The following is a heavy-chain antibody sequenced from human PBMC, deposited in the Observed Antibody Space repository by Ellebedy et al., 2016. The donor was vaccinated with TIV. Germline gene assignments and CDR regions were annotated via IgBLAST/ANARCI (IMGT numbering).Heavy chain of an antibody. V-gene: IGHV4-34*01. CDR2: INHSGST. CDR1: GGSFSGYY. Sequence: SETLSLXXAVYGGSFSGYYWSWIRQPPGKGLEWIGEINHSGSTNYNPSLKSRVTISVDTSKNQFSLQLSSVTAADTAVYYCARGNSGRLGLVVPAAIHAYYYMDVWGKGTTVTVSS. D-gene: IGHD2-2*02. J-gene: IGHJ6*03. CDR3: ARGNSGRLGLVVPAAIHAYYYMDV.